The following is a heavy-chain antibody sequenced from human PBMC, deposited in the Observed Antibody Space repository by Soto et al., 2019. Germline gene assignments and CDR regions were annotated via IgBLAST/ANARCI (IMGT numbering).Heavy chain of an antibody. D-gene: IGHD6-19*01. J-gene: IGHJ3*02. V-gene: IGHV1-8*01. CDR3: ASFSGWYGSAFDI. Sequence: ASVKVSCKASGYTFTSYDINWVRQATGQGLEWMGRMNPNIGNTGYAQKFQGRVTMTRNTSISTAYMELSSLRFEDTAVYYCASFSGWYGSAFDIWGQGTMVTVSS. CDR2: MNPNIGNT. CDR1: GYTFTSYD.